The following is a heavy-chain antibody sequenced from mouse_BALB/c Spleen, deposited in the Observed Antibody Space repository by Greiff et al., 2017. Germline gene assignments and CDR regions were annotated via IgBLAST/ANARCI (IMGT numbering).Heavy chain of an antibody. D-gene: IGHD1-1*02. V-gene: IGHV1S81*02. CDR3: ARGPGLVAY. CDR2: INPSNGGT. Sequence: QVQLQQPGAELVKPGASVKLSCKASGYTFTSYYMYWVKQRPGQGLEWIGGINPSNGGTNFNEKFKSKATLTVDKSSSTAYMQLSSLTSEDSAVYYCARGPGLVAYWGQGTLVTVSA. CDR1: GYTFTSYY. J-gene: IGHJ3*01.